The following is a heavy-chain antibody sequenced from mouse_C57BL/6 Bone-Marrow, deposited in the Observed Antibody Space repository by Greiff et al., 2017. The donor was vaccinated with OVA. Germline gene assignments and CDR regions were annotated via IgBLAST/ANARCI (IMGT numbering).Heavy chain of an antibody. V-gene: IGHV5-6*01. CDR1: GFTFSSYG. Sequence: EVQRVESGGDLVKPGGSLKLSCAASGFTFSSYGMSWVRPTPDKRLEWVATISSGGSYTYYPDSVKGRFTISRDNAKNTLYLQMSRLKSEDTAMYYCARRGIYYYGSSYGYWYFDVWGTGTTVTVSS. CDR3: ARRGIYYYGSSYGYWYFDV. CDR2: ISSGGSYT. J-gene: IGHJ1*03. D-gene: IGHD1-1*01.